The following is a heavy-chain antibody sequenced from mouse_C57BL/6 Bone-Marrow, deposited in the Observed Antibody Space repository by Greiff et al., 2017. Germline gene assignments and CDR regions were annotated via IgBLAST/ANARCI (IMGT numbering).Heavy chain of an antibody. J-gene: IGHJ2*01. Sequence: EVKLVESGGGLVKPGGSRKLSFAPSEFPFGAYGMPWVRRAPEKGLEWVAYISSGSSTIYYADTVKGRFTISRDNAKNTLFLQMTSLRSEDTAMYYCARKYYFDYWGQGTTLTVSS. CDR1: EFPFGAYG. V-gene: IGHV5-17*01. CDR2: ISSGSSTI. CDR3: ARKYYFDY.